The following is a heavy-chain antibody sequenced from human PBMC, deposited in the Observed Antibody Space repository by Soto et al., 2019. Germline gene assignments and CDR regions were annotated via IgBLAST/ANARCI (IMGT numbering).Heavy chain of an antibody. CDR1: GFTFSNAW. CDR2: IKSKTDGGTT. D-gene: IGHD2-2*02. Sequence: GGSLRLSCAASGFTFSNAWMSWVRQAPGKGLEWVGRIKSKTDGGTTDYAAPVKGRFTISRDDSKNTLYLQMNSLKTEDTAVYYCIRSYTASYYYYGMDVWGQGTTVTVSS. J-gene: IGHJ6*02. CDR3: IRSYTASYYYYGMDV. V-gene: IGHV3-15*01.